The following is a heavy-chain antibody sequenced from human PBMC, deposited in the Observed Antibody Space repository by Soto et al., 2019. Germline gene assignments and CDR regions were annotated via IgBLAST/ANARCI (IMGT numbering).Heavy chain of an antibody. Sequence: ASVKVSCKASGYTFGGYYMHWVRQAPGQGLEWMGWINPNIGGTNYAQKFQGRVTMTRDTSINTAYMELSRLRSDDTAVYYCARDGLPYYYYGMDVWGQGTTVTSP. CDR1: GYTFGGYY. V-gene: IGHV1-2*02. CDR3: ARDGLPYYYYGMDV. J-gene: IGHJ6*02. CDR2: INPNIGGT. D-gene: IGHD4-17*01.